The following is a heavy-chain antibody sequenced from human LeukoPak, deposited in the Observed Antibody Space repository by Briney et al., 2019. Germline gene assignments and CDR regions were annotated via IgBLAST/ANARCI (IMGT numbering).Heavy chain of an antibody. J-gene: IGHJ6*04. CDR1: GFTFSSYA. V-gene: IGHV3-23*01. Sequence: GGSLRLSCAASGFTFSSYAMSWVRQAPGRGLEWVSAISGSGGSTYYADSVKGRFTISRDNSKNTLYLQMNSPRAEDTAVYYCAKDFIVVVPAAIMDVWGKGTTVTVSS. CDR3: AKDFIVVVPAAIMDV. CDR2: ISGSGGST. D-gene: IGHD2-2*02.